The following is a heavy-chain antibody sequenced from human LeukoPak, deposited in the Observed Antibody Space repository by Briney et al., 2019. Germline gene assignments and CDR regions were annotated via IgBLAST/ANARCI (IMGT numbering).Heavy chain of an antibody. CDR1: GGSFSGYY. CDR3: ARASRRVLLSN. CDR2: INHSGST. Sequence: PSETLSLTCVVYGGSFSGYYWSWIRQPPGKGLEWIGEINHSGSTNYNPSLKSRVTISVDTSKNQFSLKVTSVTAADTAVYYCARASRRVLLSNWGQGTLVTVSS. D-gene: IGHD2-15*01. V-gene: IGHV4-34*01. J-gene: IGHJ4*02.